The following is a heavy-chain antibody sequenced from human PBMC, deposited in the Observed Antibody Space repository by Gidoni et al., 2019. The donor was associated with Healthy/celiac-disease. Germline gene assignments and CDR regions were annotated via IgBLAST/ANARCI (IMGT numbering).Heavy chain of an antibody. CDR3: AKDLLSGYHRLSNWFDP. Sequence: EVQLVESGGGLVQPGGSLRLSCAASGFTFSSYAMSWVRQAPGKGLEWVSAISGSGGSTYYADSVKGRFTISRDNSKNTLYLQMNSLRAEDTAVYYCAKDLLSGYHRLSNWFDPWGQGTLVTVSS. CDR1: GFTFSSYA. CDR2: ISGSGGST. J-gene: IGHJ5*02. V-gene: IGHV3-23*04. D-gene: IGHD5-12*01.